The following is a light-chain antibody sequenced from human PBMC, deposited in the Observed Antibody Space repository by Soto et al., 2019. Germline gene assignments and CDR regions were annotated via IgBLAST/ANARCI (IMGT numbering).Light chain of an antibody. CDR3: QQYNNWPPWT. CDR2: GAS. Sequence: EIVMTQSPATPSVSPGERATLSCRSSQSVSSNLAWYQQKPGQAPRLLIYGASTRATGIPARFSGSGSGTEFTLTISSLQSEDLAVYYCQQYNNWPPWTVGQGTKVDIK. J-gene: IGKJ1*01. CDR1: QSVSSN. V-gene: IGKV3-15*01.